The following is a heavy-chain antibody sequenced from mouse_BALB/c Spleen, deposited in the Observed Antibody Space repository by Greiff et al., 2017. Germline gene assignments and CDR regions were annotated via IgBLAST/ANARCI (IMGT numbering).Heavy chain of an antibody. J-gene: IGHJ4*01. CDR2: ISSGGSYT. V-gene: IGHV5-6*01. Sequence: EVKLMESGGDLVKPGGSLKLSCAASGFTFSSYGMSWVRQTPDKRLEWVATISSGGSYTYYPDSVKGRFTISRDNAKNTLYLQMSSLKSEDTAMYYCARQITTERNYAMDYWGQGTSVTVSS. CDR1: GFTFSSYG. D-gene: IGHD1-1*01. CDR3: ARQITTERNYAMDY.